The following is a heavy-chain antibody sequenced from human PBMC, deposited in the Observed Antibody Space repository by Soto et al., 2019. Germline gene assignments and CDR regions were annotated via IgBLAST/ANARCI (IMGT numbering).Heavy chain of an antibody. V-gene: IGHV1-18*01. D-gene: IGHD6-19*01. CDR2: ISAYNGNT. J-gene: IGHJ4*02. CDR3: ARDSRQVAVAGIPDYFDY. Sequence: QVQLVQSGAEVKKPGASVKVSCKASGYTFTSYGISWGRQAPGQGLEWMGWISAYNGNTNYAQKLQGRVTMTTDTSTSTAYMELRSLRSDDTAVYYCARDSRQVAVAGIPDYFDYWGQGTLVTVSS. CDR1: GYTFTSYG.